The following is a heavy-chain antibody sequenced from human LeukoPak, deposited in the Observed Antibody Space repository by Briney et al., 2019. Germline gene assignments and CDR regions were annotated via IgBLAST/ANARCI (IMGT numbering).Heavy chain of an antibody. V-gene: IGHV4-39*07. CDR1: GGSISSSSYY. CDR3: ARGRVTLEY. J-gene: IGHJ4*02. CDR2: INHSGST. D-gene: IGHD2/OR15-2a*01. Sequence: SETLSLTCTVSGGSISSSSYYWGWIRQPPGEGLEWIGEINHSGSTNYNPSLKSRVTISVDTSKNQFSLKLSSVTAADTAVYYCARGRVTLEYWGQGTLVTVSS.